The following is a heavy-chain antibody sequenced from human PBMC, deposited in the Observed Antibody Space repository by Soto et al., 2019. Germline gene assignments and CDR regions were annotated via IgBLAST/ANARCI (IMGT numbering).Heavy chain of an antibody. V-gene: IGHV1-3*01. D-gene: IGHD1-26*01. CDR1: GYTFTSYA. Sequence: QVQLVQSGAEVKKPGASVKVSCKASGYTFTSYAMHWVRQAPGQRLEWMGWINAGNGNTKYSQKFQGRVTITRDTSARTAYMGLGSLRSEDTAVYYWARDEVGYYCYGMDVWGQGTTVTVSS. J-gene: IGHJ6*02. CDR2: INAGNGNT. CDR3: ARDEVGYYCYGMDV.